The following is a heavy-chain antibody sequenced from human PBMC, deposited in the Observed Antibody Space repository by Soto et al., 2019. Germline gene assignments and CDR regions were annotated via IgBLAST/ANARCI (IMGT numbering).Heavy chain of an antibody. Sequence: ESGPTLVHPTHPLTLTCSFSVFSLITSGMCVSWIRQPPGKALEWLAVMEWEDKKYYSTSLKTRLTTSKDTSKNQVVLTMTTMDPVYTTTVYCARTHSRPDSAWETYCFDFWGQGTLVTVSS. D-gene: IGHD6-19*01. V-gene: IGHV2-70*01. CDR3: ARTHSRPDSAWETYCFDF. J-gene: IGHJ4*02. CDR2: MEWEDKK. CDR1: VFSLITSGMC.